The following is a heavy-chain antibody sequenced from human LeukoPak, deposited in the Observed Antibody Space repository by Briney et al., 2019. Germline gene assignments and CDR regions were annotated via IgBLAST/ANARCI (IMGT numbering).Heavy chain of an antibody. Sequence: GGSLRLSCAASGFTFSSYWMSWVRQAPGKGLEWVANIKQDGSEKYYVDSVKGRFTISRDNAKNSLYLQMNSLRAEDTAVYYCARDNNWNYGRAFYYWGQGTLVTVSS. CDR2: IKQDGSEK. CDR3: ARDNNWNYGRAFYY. V-gene: IGHV3-7*01. J-gene: IGHJ4*02. D-gene: IGHD1-7*01. CDR1: GFTFSSYW.